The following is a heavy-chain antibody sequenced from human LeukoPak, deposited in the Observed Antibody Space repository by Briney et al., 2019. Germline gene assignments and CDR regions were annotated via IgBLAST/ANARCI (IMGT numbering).Heavy chain of an antibody. V-gene: IGHV3-66*01. CDR2: IYGGGSS. J-gene: IGHJ4*02. D-gene: IGHD3-9*01. CDR3: ARDFVNYLENTGYFPFDL. CDR1: GFSISGTY. Sequence: GGSLTLSCEAAGFSISGTYMSWVRQTPGRGLEGVSVIYGGGSSYSADSVRGRFIISRDDSKNTVSLQMNNLRLEDTGLYFCARDFVNYLENTGYFPFDLWGQGTRVTVSS.